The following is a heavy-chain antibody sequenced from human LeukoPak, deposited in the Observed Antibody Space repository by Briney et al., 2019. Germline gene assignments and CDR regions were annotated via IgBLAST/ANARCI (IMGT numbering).Heavy chain of an antibody. V-gene: IGHV5-51*01. CDR1: GYTFTTYW. J-gene: IGHJ4*02. D-gene: IGHD6-13*01. CDR3: ARRRFSSIYFDFDF. CDR2: IYPGDSDT. Sequence: GESLKISCQGSGYTFTTYWIGWVRQMPGKGLEWMGIIYPGDSDTTYSPSFQGQVTISADKSISTAYLQWSSLKASDTAMYYCARRRFSSIYFDFDFWGQGTLVIVSS.